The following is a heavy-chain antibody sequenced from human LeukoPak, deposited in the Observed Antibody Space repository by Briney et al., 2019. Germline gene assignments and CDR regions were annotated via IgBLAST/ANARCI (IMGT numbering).Heavy chain of an antibody. J-gene: IGHJ4*02. CDR1: GGTFSSYA. D-gene: IGHD5-18*01. CDR3: AFEGYNYGYN. Sequence: SVKVSCKASGGTFSSYAISWVRQAPGQGLEWMGGIIPIFGAANYAQKFQGRVTITADESTSTAYMELSSLRSDDTAIYYCAFEGYNYGYNWGQGTLVTVSS. CDR2: IIPIFGAA. V-gene: IGHV1-69*01.